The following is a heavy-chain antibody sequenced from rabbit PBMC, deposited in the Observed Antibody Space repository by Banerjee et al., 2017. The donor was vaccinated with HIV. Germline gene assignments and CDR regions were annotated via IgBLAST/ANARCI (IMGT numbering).Heavy chain of an antibody. D-gene: IGHD8-1*01. CDR2: VDAGSSGST. CDR3: ARDLGGSSDL. Sequence: QSLEESGGDLVKPGASLTLTCTASGFSFSSYYMWWVRQAPGKGLEWIAYVDAGSSGSTYYASWAKGRFTISKTSSTTVTLQMTSLTAADTTTYFCARDLGGSSDLWGPGTLVTVS. V-gene: IGHV1S40*01. J-gene: IGHJ4*01. CDR1: GFSFSSYY.